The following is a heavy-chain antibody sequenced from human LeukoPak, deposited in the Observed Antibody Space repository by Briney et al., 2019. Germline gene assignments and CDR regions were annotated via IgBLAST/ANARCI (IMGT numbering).Heavy chain of an antibody. CDR3: ARATPRLGYCSSTSCYPYDY. V-gene: IGHV1-18*01. D-gene: IGHD2-2*01. J-gene: IGHJ4*02. CDR2: ISAYNGNT. Sequence: ASVKVSCKASGYTFTSYGISWVRQAPGQGLEWMGWISAYNGNTNYEQKLQGRVTMTTDTSTSTAYMELRSLRSDDTAVYYCARATPRLGYCSSTSCYPYDYWGQGTLVTVSS. CDR1: GYTFTSYG.